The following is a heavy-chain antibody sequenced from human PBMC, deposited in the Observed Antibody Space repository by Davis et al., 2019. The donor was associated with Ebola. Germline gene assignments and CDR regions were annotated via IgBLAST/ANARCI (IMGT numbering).Heavy chain of an antibody. J-gene: IGHJ4*02. Sequence: ASVKVSCKASGYSFTGYYLHWVRQAPGQGLEWLGWIKPSSGGTTYAQKFQGRVTMTSDTSTGTVYMELLRLMSDDTDVYYCARDAVGDNILKLDYWGQGTVVTVSS. CDR3: ARDAVGDNILKLDY. CDR1: GYSFTGYY. CDR2: IKPSSGGT. D-gene: IGHD4-17*01. V-gene: IGHV1-2*02.